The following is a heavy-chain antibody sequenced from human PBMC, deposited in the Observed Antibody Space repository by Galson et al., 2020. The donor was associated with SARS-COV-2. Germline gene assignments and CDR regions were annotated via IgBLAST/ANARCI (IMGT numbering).Heavy chain of an antibody. J-gene: IGHJ4*02. Sequence: SETLSLTCSVSNASFSSDYSTWIRQTPGKGLEWIGFFPSGGSTNYNPSRKSRVTISVDTSKNRFSLKLSSLTAADTAVYVCARYTPSSVSFDYWGQGTLVTVSS. CDR3: ARYTPSSVSFDY. D-gene: IGHD2-2*02. V-gene: IGHV4-4*08. CDR1: NASFSSDY. CDR2: FPSGGST.